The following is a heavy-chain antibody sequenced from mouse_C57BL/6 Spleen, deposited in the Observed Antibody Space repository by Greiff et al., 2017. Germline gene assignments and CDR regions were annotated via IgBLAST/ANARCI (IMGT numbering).Heavy chain of an antibody. CDR1: GYAFSSYW. J-gene: IGHJ1*03. D-gene: IGHD1-1*01. V-gene: IGHV1-80*01. Sequence: QVQLQQSGAELVKPGASVKISCKASGYAFSSYWMNWVKQRPGKGLEWIGQIYPGDGDTNYNGKFKGKATLTADKSSSTAYMQLSSLTSEDSAVYFCARDGSRNWYFDGWGTGTTVTVSS. CDR3: ARDGSRNWYFDG. CDR2: IYPGDGDT.